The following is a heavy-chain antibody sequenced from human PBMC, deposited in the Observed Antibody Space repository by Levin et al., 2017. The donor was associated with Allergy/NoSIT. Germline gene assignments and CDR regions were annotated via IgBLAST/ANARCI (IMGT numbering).Heavy chain of an antibody. D-gene: IGHD3-10*01. J-gene: IGHJ3*02. Sequence: GGSLRLSCAASGFTFSSYAMSWVRQAPGKGLEWVSAISGSGGSTYYADSVKGRFTISRDNSKNTLYLQMNSLRAEDTAVYYCAKDEGWFGESPGPNDAFDSWGQGTMVTVSS. V-gene: IGHV3-23*01. CDR3: AKDEGWFGESPGPNDAFDS. CDR2: ISGSGGST. CDR1: GFTFSSYA.